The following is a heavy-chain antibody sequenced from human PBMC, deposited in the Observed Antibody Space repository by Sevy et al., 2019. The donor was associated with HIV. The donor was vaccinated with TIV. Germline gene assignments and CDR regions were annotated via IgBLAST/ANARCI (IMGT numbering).Heavy chain of an antibody. D-gene: IGHD2-15*01. CDR3: ARRRGSRSPANYCDY. CDR2: IYYSRST. V-gene: IGHV4-39*01. Sequence: SETLSLTCTVSGGSISSSSYYWGWIRQPPGKGLEWIGSIYYSRSTYYNPSLKSRVTISVDTSKNQFSLKLSSVTAADTAVYYCARRRGSRSPANYCDYWGQGTLVTVSS. J-gene: IGHJ4*02. CDR1: GGSISSSSYY.